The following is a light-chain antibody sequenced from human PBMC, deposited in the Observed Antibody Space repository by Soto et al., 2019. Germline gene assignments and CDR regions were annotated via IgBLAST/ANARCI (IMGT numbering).Light chain of an antibody. CDR2: EIN. CDR3: SSFAGSNNFPSV. J-gene: IGLJ1*01. Sequence: QSLLTQAPSASGSPGQSVTISCTGTISDVRAYDYVSWYQQHPGKAPKLMIYEINKRPSGVPDRFSGSKSGNTASLTVSGLQAEDEADYYCSSFAGSNNFPSVFGTGTKVTVL. CDR1: ISDVRAYDY. V-gene: IGLV2-8*01.